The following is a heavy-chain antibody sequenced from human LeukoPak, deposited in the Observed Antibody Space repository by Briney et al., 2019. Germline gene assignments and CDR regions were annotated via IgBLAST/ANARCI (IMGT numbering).Heavy chain of an antibody. D-gene: IGHD3-3*01. V-gene: IGHV4-30-2*01. Sequence: SETLSLTCAVSGVSISSGGYSWSWIRQPPGKGLEWIGYIYHSGSTYYNPSLKSRVTISVDRSKNQFSLKLSSVTAADTAVYYCARVNDLMRGFDYWGQGTLVTVSS. CDR1: GVSISSGGYS. CDR3: ARVNDLMRGFDY. J-gene: IGHJ4*02. CDR2: IYHSGST.